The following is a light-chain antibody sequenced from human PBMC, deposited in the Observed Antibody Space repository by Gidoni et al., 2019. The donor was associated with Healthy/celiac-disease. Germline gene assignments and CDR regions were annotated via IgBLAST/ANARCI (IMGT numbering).Light chain of an antibody. CDR3: QQRSNWPPIT. J-gene: IGKJ5*01. Sequence: PAAHSLSHGERATLSCRASQSVSSYLAWYQQKPGQAPSLLIYDASNRATGIPARFSGSGSGTDFTLTISSLEPEDFAVYYCQQRSNWPPITFGQGTRLEIK. V-gene: IGKV3-11*01. CDR2: DAS. CDR1: QSVSSY.